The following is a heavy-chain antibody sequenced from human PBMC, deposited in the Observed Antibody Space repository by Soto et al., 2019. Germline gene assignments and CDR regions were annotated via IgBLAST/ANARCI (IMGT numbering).Heavy chain of an antibody. V-gene: IGHV1-2*04. J-gene: IGHJ6*03. CDR3: ARGSSGAVDYYYYYYMDV. CDR1: GYTFTGYY. D-gene: IGHD2-15*01. CDR2: INPNSGGT. Sequence: ALVKVACKASGYTFTGYYMRWVRQAPGQGLEWMGWINPNSGGTNYAQKFQGWVTMTRDTSISTAYMELSRLRSDDTAVYYCARGSSGAVDYYYYYYMDVWGKGTTVTVSS.